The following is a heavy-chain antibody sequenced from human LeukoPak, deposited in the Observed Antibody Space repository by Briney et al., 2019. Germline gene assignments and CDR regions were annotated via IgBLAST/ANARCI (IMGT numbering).Heavy chain of an antibody. CDR1: GFTFSDYW. V-gene: IGHV3-74*01. CDR3: ARCFWGSSYYGMDV. D-gene: IGHD7-27*01. Sequence: PGGSLRLSCAASGFTFSDYWMHWGRQAPGKGLVWVSRINSDESSTTYADSVKGRFTISRDNAKNTLYLQVNSLRPEDTAVYYCARCFWGSSYYGMDVWGKGTTVTVSS. J-gene: IGHJ6*04. CDR2: INSDESST.